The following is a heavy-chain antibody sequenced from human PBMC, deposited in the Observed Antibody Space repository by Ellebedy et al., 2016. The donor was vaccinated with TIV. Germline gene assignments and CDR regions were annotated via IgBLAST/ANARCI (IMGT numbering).Heavy chain of an antibody. CDR3: ATSGGRSGWDRDY. J-gene: IGHJ4*02. CDR1: GGSISGTYTSYY. Sequence: SETLSLTXNVSGGSISGTYTSYYWGWIRQPPGKGLEWIGSIYDSGRTHYNPSLKSRVTISVDTSKNQFSLKLSSVTAADTAVYYCATSGGRSGWDRDYWGQGTLVIVSS. CDR2: IYDSGRT. D-gene: IGHD6-19*01. V-gene: IGHV4-39*01.